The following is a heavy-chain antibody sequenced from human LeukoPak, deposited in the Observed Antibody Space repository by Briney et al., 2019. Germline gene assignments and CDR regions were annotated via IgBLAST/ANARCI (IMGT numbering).Heavy chain of an antibody. Sequence: GGSLRLSCAASRFTFSSYSMNWVRQAPGKGLEWVSSISSSSSYIYYADSVKGRFTISRDNAKNSLYLQMNSLRAEDTAVYYCASSVVPAAVLDYWGQGTLVTVPS. CDR1: RFTFSSYS. CDR3: ASSVVPAAVLDY. V-gene: IGHV3-21*01. J-gene: IGHJ4*02. D-gene: IGHD2-2*01. CDR2: ISSSSSYI.